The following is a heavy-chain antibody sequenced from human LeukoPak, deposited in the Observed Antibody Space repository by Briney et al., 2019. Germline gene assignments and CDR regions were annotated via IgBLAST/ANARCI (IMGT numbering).Heavy chain of an antibody. Sequence: GGSLRLSCAVSGITLSNYGMSWVRQAPGKGPEWVAGISGSGGRTNYADSVKGRFTISRDNAKNTLYLQMNSLRADVTAVYFCAKRGVVIRVILVGFHKEAYYFDSWGQGALVTVSS. CDR1: GITLSNYG. CDR3: AKRGVVIRVILVGFHKEAYYFDS. V-gene: IGHV3-23*01. J-gene: IGHJ4*02. CDR2: ISGSGGRT. D-gene: IGHD3-22*01.